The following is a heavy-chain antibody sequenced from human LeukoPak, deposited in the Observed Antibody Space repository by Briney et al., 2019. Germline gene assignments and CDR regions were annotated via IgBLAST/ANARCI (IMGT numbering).Heavy chain of an antibody. V-gene: IGHV1-46*01. CDR2: INPSGGST. CDR3: ARFAVHRRITVAGQFGLDY. D-gene: IGHD6-19*01. J-gene: IGHJ4*02. Sequence: ASVKVSCKVSGYTLTELSMHWVRQAPGKGLEWMGIINPSGGSTNYAQKFQGRVTMTRDTSTSTVYMELSSLRSEDTAVYYCARFAVHRRITVAGQFGLDYWGQGTLVSVSS. CDR1: GYTLTELS.